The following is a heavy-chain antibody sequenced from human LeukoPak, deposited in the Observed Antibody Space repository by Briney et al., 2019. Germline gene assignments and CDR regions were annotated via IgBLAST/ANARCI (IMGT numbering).Heavy chain of an antibody. V-gene: IGHV3-23*01. CDR1: GFTFTTHA. CDR2: LSGSASST. D-gene: IGHD2-15*01. Sequence: AGGSLRLSCTDSGFTFTTHAMHWVRKAPGEGLEWVSGLSGSASSTYYADSVKGRFTISRDNSKNTLYLQMNSLRAEDTAVYYCAKDALPHTYSYYFDFWGQGTLVTVSS. J-gene: IGHJ4*02. CDR3: AKDALPHTYSYYFDF.